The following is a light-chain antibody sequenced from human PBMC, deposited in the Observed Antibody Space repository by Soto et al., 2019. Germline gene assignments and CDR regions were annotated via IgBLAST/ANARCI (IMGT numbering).Light chain of an antibody. V-gene: IGLV2-14*01. Sequence: QPVLTQPASVSGSPGQSITISCTGTSNDVGNYKYVSWYQQHPGKAPKLIIYEVSDRPSGVSNRFSGSKSGNTASLTISGLQAEDEADYYCSSFTRSSTVVFGGGTKLTVL. CDR1: SNDVGNYKY. J-gene: IGLJ2*01. CDR2: EVS. CDR3: SSFTRSSTVV.